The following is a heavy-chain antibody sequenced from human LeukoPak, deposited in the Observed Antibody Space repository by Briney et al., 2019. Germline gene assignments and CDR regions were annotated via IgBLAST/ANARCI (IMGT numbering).Heavy chain of an antibody. CDR3: ANLAVAALDDY. Sequence: GGSLRLSCAASGFTFSSYGMHWVRQAPGKGLEWVAVIWYDGSNKYYADSVKGRFTISRDNSKNTLYLQMNSLRAEDTAVYYCANLAVAALDDYWGQGTLVTVSS. CDR2: IWYDGSNK. D-gene: IGHD6-19*01. CDR1: GFTFSSYG. V-gene: IGHV3-33*06. J-gene: IGHJ4*02.